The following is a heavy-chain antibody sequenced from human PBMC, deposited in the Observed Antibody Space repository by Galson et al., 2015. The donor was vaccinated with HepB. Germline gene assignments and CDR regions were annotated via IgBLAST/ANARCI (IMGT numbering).Heavy chain of an antibody. CDR3: AKGGSGYYGSGSYFDI. V-gene: IGHV3-9*01. J-gene: IGHJ3*02. CDR2: ISWNSGSI. CDR1: GFTFDDYA. Sequence: SLRLSCAASGFTFDDYAMHWVRQAPGKGLEWVSGISWNSGSIGYADSVKGRFTISRDNAKNSLYLQMNSLRAEDTALYYCAKGGSGYYGSGSYFDIWGQGTMVTVSS. D-gene: IGHD3-10*01.